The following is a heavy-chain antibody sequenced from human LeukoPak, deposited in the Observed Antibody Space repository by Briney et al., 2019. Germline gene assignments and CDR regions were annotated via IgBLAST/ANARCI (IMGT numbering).Heavy chain of an antibody. CDR2: IYYSGDT. Sequence: SETLSLTCTVSDGAIAGYSWSWIRQPPGKGLEWIGYIYYSGDTNYNPSLQSRVTVSVDTSKNQFSLKLTSVTAADTAVYYCVRGPYGSGISNWFDPWGQGTLDIVSS. CDR3: VRGPYGSGISNWFDP. CDR1: DGAIAGYS. V-gene: IGHV4-59*01. J-gene: IGHJ5*02. D-gene: IGHD3-10*01.